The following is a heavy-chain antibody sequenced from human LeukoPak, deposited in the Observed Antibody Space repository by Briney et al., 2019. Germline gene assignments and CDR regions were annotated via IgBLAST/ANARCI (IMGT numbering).Heavy chain of an antibody. V-gene: IGHV1-2*02. CDR1: GYTFNGYY. D-gene: IGHD6-19*01. J-gene: IGHJ4*02. Sequence: GASVKVSCKASGYTFNGYYKHWVRQAPGQGLEWMGWINPNSGGTNYAQKVQGRVTMTRDTSISTAYMELSRLRSDDTAMYYCARSSGWKYNIDYWGQGTLVTVSS. CDR3: ARSSGWKYNIDY. CDR2: INPNSGGT.